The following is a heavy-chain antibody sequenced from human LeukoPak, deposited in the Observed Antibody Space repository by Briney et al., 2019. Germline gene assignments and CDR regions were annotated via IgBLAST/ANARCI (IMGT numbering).Heavy chain of an antibody. J-gene: IGHJ4*02. CDR2: ISSSSSYT. D-gene: IGHD2-15*01. CDR3: ARDNCSGGSCYPDLDY. CDR1: GFTFSSYS. Sequence: PGGSLRLSCAASGFTFSSYSMNWVRQAPGKGLEWVSSISSSSSYTYYADSVKGRFTISRDNAENSLYLQMNSLRAEDTAVYYCARDNCSGGSCYPDLDYWGQGTLVTVSS. V-gene: IGHV3-21*01.